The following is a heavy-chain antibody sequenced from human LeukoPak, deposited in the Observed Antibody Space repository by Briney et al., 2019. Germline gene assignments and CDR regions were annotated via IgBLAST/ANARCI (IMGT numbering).Heavy chain of an antibody. CDR1: GFTFSNAR. V-gene: IGHV3-15*01. J-gene: IGHJ4*02. D-gene: IGHD2-2*02. CDR3: TTDLAIVVVPAAIRNY. CDR2: IKSKTDGGTT. Sequence: GGSLRLSCAASGFTFSNARMSWVRQAPGKGLEWVGRIKSKTDGGTTDYAAPVKGRFTIPRDDSKNTLYLQMNSLKTEDTAVYYCTTDLAIVVVPAAIRNYWGQGTLVTVSS.